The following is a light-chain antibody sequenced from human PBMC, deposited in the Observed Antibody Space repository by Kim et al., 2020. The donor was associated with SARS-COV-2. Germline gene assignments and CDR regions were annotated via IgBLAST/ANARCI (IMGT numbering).Light chain of an antibody. CDR3: QQYNNWPYT. V-gene: IGKV3-15*01. CDR1: QSVSSN. Sequence: EIVMTQSPATLSVSPGERATLSCRASQSVSSNLAWYQQKPGQAPRLLIYGASTRATGIPARFGGSGSGTEFTLTISSLQSEDFAVYYCQQYNNWPYTFGLGTKLEIK. CDR2: GAS. J-gene: IGKJ2*01.